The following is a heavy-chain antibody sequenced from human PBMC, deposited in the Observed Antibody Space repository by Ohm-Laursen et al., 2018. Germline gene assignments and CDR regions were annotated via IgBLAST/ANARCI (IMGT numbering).Heavy chain of an antibody. D-gene: IGHD5-24*01. V-gene: IGHV3-9*01. CDR3: AKDIAATILAFDI. CDR2: ISWNSAGI. Sequence: SLRLSCTASGFTFDDYGMHWVRQAPGKGLEWVSGISWNSAGIAYADSVKGRFTISRDNAKNSLYLQMNSLRAEDTALYYCAKDIAATILAFDIWGQGTMVTVSS. J-gene: IGHJ3*02. CDR1: GFTFDDYG.